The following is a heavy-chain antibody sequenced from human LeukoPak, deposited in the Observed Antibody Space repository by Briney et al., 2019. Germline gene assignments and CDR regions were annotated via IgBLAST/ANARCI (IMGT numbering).Heavy chain of an antibody. V-gene: IGHV4-59*08. D-gene: IGHD3-9*01. CDR3: AGAPLRYFDWLLGENYFDY. CDR1: GGSISDSY. J-gene: IGHJ4*02. CDR2: IHYSGST. Sequence: SETLSLTCTVSGGSISDSYWSWIRQPPGKGLEWIGYIHYSGSTNYNPSLKSRVTISVDTSKNHFSLKLSSVTAADTAVYYCAGAPLRYFDWLLGENYFDYWGQGTLVTVSS.